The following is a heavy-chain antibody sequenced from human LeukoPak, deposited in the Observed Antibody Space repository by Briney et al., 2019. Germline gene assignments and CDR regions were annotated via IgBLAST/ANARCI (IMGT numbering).Heavy chain of an antibody. V-gene: IGHV3-21*03. CDR1: GFTFSDYS. Sequence: GGSLRLSCAASGFTFSDYSMNWVRQAPGKGLEWVASISSSSPYIYYTDSVKGRFTISRDNAKNSIYLQMSSPRADDTAVYYCARVICTAGSCYGYLIFDNWGQGTLVTVSS. J-gene: IGHJ4*02. D-gene: IGHD2-15*01. CDR3: ARVICTAGSCYGYLIFDN. CDR2: ISSSSPYI.